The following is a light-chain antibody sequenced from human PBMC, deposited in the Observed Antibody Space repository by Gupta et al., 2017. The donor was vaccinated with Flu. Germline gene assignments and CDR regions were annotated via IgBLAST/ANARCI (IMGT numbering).Light chain of an antibody. CDR1: NSDIGSNY. J-gene: IGLJ3*02. Sequence: GSNSDIGSNYVYWYQQLPGTAPKLLIYRSNQRPSGVPDRFSGSKSDTSASLGISGLRSEDEADYYCAAWDDSLSAWVFGGGTKLTVL. CDR3: AAWDDSLSAWV. V-gene: IGLV1-47*01. CDR2: RSN.